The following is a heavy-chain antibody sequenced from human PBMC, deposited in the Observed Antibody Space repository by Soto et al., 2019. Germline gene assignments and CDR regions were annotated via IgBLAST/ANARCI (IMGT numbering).Heavy chain of an antibody. Sequence: QVQLQESGPGLVKPSGTLSLTCAVSGDSISSTNWWSWVRQPPGKGLEWIGEIYHSGSTNYNPSLKSRVNISVDKSKNEFSLKMISVTAADTAVYYCARKQWVVPNWFDPWGQGTRVTVSS. V-gene: IGHV4-4*02. CDR1: GDSISSTNW. CDR3: ARKQWVVPNWFDP. J-gene: IGHJ5*02. D-gene: IGHD6-19*01. CDR2: IYHSGST.